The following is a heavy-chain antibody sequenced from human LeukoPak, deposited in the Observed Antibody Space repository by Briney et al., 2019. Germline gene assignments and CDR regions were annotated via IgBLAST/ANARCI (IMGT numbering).Heavy chain of an antibody. D-gene: IGHD6-13*01. CDR1: GYSFTSYW. Sequence: GESLKISCKGSGYSFTSYWIAWVRQMPGKGLEWMGRIDPRDSYSSYSPSFQGHVTISADRSLSTAYLEWSSLRASDAAIYYCARLVAAAGTVWFDPWGQGTLVTVSS. J-gene: IGHJ5*02. CDR2: IDPRDSYS. V-gene: IGHV5-10-1*01. CDR3: ARLVAAAGTVWFDP.